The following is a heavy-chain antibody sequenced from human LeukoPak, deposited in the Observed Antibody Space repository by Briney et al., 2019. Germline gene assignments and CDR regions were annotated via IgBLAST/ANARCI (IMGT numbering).Heavy chain of an antibody. D-gene: IGHD3-22*01. CDR3: ASMIVPDPGAFDI. J-gene: IGHJ3*02. V-gene: IGHV4-39*01. CDR1: GGSISSSGYY. Sequence: SETLSLTCTVSGGSISSSGYYWGWIRQPPGKGLEWIGSIYYSGSTYYNPSLKSRVTISVDTSKNQFSLKLSSVTAADTAVYYCASMIVPDPGAFDIWGQGKMVTVSS. CDR2: IYYSGST.